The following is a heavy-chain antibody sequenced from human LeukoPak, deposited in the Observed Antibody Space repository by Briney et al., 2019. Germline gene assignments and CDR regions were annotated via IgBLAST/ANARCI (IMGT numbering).Heavy chain of an antibody. CDR1: GYTFTSYD. D-gene: IGHD2-2*01. Sequence: ASVKVSCKASGYTFTSYDINWVRQATGQGPEWLGWMNPNSGNTGYAQKFQGRVTITRDTSINTAYMELSSLTSEDTAVYYCTRGRPASFDPWGQGTLVTVSS. J-gene: IGHJ5*02. CDR2: MNPNSGNT. V-gene: IGHV1-8*03. CDR3: TRGRPASFDP.